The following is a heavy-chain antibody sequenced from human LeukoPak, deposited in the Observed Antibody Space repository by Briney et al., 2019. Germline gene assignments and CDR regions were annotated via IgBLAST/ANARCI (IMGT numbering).Heavy chain of an antibody. CDR3: AKDFEMLETPGDDFEY. J-gene: IGHJ4*02. V-gene: IGHV3-23*01. CDR1: ELHA. D-gene: IGHD3-16*01. Sequence: GGSLRLSCAASELHAMTWVRQGPGKGLEWVSAISRSGGSTYYADSVKGRFTISRDSAKSTLYLQMNSLSAEDTAVYYCAKDFEMLETPGDDFEYWGQGALVTVSS. CDR2: ISRSGGST.